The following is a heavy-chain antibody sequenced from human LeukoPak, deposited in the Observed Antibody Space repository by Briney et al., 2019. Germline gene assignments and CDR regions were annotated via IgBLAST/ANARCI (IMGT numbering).Heavy chain of an antibody. CDR2: ISSSSSTI. Sequence: PGRSLRLSCAASGFTFSSYSMNWVRQAPGKGLEWVSYISSSSSTIYYADSVKGRFTISRDNAKNSLYLQMNSLRAEDTAVYYCARENYYDTRSFDYWGQGTLVTVSS. J-gene: IGHJ4*02. D-gene: IGHD3-22*01. CDR3: ARENYYDTRSFDY. CDR1: GFTFSSYS. V-gene: IGHV3-48*04.